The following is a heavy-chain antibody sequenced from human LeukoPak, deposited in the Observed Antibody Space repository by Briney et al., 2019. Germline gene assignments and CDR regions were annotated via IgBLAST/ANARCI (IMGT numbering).Heavy chain of an antibody. CDR2: IYHSGST. CDR3: ARERTIFGVVTRFDY. D-gene: IGHD3-3*01. CDR1: GGSISSSSYY. Sequence: PSETLSLTCTVSGGSISSSSYYWSWIRQPRGKGLEWIGYIYHSGSTYYNPSLKSRVTISVDRSKNQFSLKLSSVTAADTAVYYCARERTIFGVVTRFDYWGQGTLVTVSS. V-gene: IGHV4-30-2*01. J-gene: IGHJ4*02.